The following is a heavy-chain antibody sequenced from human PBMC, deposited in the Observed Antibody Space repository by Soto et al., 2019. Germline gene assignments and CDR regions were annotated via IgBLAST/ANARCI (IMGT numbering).Heavy chain of an antibody. CDR2: FYHDGTT. CDR3: AGSRYCSSTTCYFFDY. V-gene: IGHV4-30-2*01. Sequence: LSLTCTVSGASISSDGYSWSWIREPPGKGLEGIGYFYHDGTTYYNPSLRSRVTISVDKSKNQFSLSLISVTAADTAVYYCAGSRYCSSTTCYFFDYWGQGALVTVSS. CDR1: GASISSDGYS. J-gene: IGHJ4*02. D-gene: IGHD2-2*01.